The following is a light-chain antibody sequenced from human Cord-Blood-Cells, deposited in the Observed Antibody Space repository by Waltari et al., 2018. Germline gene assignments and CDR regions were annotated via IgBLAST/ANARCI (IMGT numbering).Light chain of an antibody. CDR3: CSYAGSSTYV. Sequence: QSALTQPASVSGSPGQSITISCTGPSSDVGSYNLVPWYQQHPGKAPKLMIYEVSKRPSGVSNRFSGSKSGNTASLTISGLQAEDEADYYCCSYAGSSTYVFGTGTKVTVL. V-gene: IGLV2-23*02. J-gene: IGLJ1*01. CDR1: SSDVGSYNL. CDR2: EVS.